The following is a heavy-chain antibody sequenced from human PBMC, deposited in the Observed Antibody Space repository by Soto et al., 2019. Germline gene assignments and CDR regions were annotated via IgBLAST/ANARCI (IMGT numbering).Heavy chain of an antibody. CDR2: IYYSGST. CDR3: ARTLGYSYGRNYYDSSGYDAFDI. V-gene: IGHV4-59*01. J-gene: IGHJ3*02. CDR1: GGSISSYY. D-gene: IGHD3-22*01. Sequence: QVQLQESGPGLVKPSETLSLTCTVSGGSISSYYWSWIRQPPGKGLEWIGYIYYSGSTTYNPSLKSRVTISVDTSKNQFSLKLSSVTAADTAVYYCARTLGYSYGRNYYDSSGYDAFDIWGQGTMVTVSS.